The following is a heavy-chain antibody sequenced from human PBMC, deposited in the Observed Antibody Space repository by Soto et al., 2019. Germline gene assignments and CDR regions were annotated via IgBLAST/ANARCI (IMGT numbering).Heavy chain of an antibody. CDR3: VRTSSSAFYFYGLDV. V-gene: IGHV1-18*01. D-gene: IGHD6-19*01. CDR1: GYTFTSDG. J-gene: IGHJ6*02. Sequence: QVQLVQSGTEVKMPGASVKVSCKASGYTFTSDGFSWVRQAPGQGLEWMGWISAYNGVTNYAQNFQDRLSMTTDTSTSTVYMELRSLRSDDTAVYYCVRTSSSAFYFYGLDVWGHGTSVTVSS. CDR2: ISAYNGVT.